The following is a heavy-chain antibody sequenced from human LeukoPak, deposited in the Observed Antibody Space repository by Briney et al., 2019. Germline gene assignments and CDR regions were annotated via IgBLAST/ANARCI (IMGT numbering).Heavy chain of an antibody. V-gene: IGHV4-34*01. D-gene: IGHD3-9*01. Sequence: SETLSLTCAVYGGSFSGYYWSWILQPPGKGLEWIGEINHSGSTNYNPSLKSRVTISVDTSKNQFSLKLSSVTAADTAVYYCARFKTYYDILTTGYYYYYGMDVWGQGTTVTVSS. J-gene: IGHJ6*02. CDR3: ARFKTYYDILTTGYYYYYGMDV. CDR2: INHSGST. CDR1: GGSFSGYY.